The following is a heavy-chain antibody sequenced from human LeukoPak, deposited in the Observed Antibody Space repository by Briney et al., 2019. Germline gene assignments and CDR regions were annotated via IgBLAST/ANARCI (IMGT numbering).Heavy chain of an antibody. CDR3: ARADSSGWYGDY. V-gene: IGHV1-8*01. CDR2: MNPNSDNT. Sequence: ASVKVSCKASGYTFTSYDINWVRQATGQGLEWMGWMNPNSDNTGYAQKFQGRVTMTRNTSISTAYMELSSLRSEDTAVYYCARADSSGWYGDYWGQGTLVTVSS. J-gene: IGHJ4*02. D-gene: IGHD6-19*01. CDR1: GYTFTSYD.